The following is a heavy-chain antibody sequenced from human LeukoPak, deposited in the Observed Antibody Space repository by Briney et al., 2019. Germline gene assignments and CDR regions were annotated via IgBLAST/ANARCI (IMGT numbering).Heavy chain of an antibody. D-gene: IGHD4-17*01. CDR1: GFTFSSYV. J-gene: IGHJ2*01. CDR3: AKGGTTVYWYFDL. V-gene: IGHV3-23*01. Sequence: QPGGSLILSCAASGFTFSSYVMSWVRQAPGKGLEWVSSISGSGSSTYYADSVKGRFTISRDNSKNTLYLQMNSLRAEDTALYYCAKGGTTVYWYFDLWGRGTPVTVSS. CDR2: ISGSGSST.